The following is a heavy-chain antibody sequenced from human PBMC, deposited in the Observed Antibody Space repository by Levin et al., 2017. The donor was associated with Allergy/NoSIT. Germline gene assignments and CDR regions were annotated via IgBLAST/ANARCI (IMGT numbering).Heavy chain of an antibody. CDR2: ISDSGYNR. V-gene: IGHV3-23*01. D-gene: IGHD6-13*01. J-gene: IGHJ2*01. CDR3: AKVPFSSSWYYWYFDL. Sequence: QSGGSLRLSCAASGFNFNNYAMSWVRQAPGKGLEWVSTISDSGYNRYYADSVKGRFIISRDNSKNTLFLHMSSLRAEDTAVYYCAKVPFSSSWYYWYFDLWGPGTLVTVSS. CDR1: GFNFNNYA.